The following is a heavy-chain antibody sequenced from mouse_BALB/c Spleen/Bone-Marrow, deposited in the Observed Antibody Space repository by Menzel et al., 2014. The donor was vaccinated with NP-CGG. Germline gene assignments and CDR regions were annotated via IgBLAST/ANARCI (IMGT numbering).Heavy chain of an antibody. Sequence: VQLQQSGPELVKPGASVKISCKASGYTFTDYYINWVKQKPGQGLEWIGWIYPGGGNTKYNEKFKGKATLTVDTSSSTAYMQPSSLTSEDTAVYFCARPPYYYGSSYYWYFDVWGAGTTVTVSS. CDR2: IYPGGGNT. CDR1: GYTFTDYY. CDR3: ARPPYYYGSSYYWYFDV. J-gene: IGHJ1*01. V-gene: IGHV1-84*02. D-gene: IGHD1-1*01.